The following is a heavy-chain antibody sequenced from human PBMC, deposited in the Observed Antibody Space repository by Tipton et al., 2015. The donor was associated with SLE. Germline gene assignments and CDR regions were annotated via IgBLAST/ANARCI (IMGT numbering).Heavy chain of an antibody. D-gene: IGHD2-15*01. CDR1: GFAVSTNY. V-gene: IGHV3-69-1*02. J-gene: IGHJ4*02. CDR3: AKDWVIDY. Sequence: SLRLSCAASGFAVSTNYMNWVRQAPGKGLDWVASISNTGDINYAASVRGRFTVSRDNPKNSLFLQMTSLRADDTAIYYCAKDWVIDYWGQGTLVTVSA. CDR2: ISNTGDI.